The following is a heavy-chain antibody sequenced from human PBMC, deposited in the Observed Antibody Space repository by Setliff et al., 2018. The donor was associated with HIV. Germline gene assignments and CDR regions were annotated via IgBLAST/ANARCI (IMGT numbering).Heavy chain of an antibody. CDR1: GFSFGNDG. Sequence: GGSLRLSCAASGFSFGNDGMTWVRQAPGKGLEWVSAISDSGFSTYYADSLKGQFTISRDNSKNTLYLQMNSLRAEDTAVYYCAKERNPYDYYSSGYSWFDPWGQGTLVTVSS. J-gene: IGHJ5*02. CDR3: AKERNPYDYYSSGYSWFDP. D-gene: IGHD3-22*01. CDR2: ISDSGFST. V-gene: IGHV3-23*01.